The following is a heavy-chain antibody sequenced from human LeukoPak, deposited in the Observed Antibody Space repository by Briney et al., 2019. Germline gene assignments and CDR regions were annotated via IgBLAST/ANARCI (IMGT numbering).Heavy chain of an antibody. CDR1: GGSISSGGYS. CDR3: ARAPPRRYSHDGNGYFDY. D-gene: IGHD5-18*01. CDR2: IYHSGST. Sequence: SQTLSLTCAVSGGSISSGGYSWSWIRQPPGKGLEWIGYIYHSGSTYYNPSLKSRVTISVDRSKNQFSLKLSSVTAADTAVYYCARAPPRRYSHDGNGYFDYWGQGTLVTVSS. V-gene: IGHV4-30-2*01. J-gene: IGHJ4*02.